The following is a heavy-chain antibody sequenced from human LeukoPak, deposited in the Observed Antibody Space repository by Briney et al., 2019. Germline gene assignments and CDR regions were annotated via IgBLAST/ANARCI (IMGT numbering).Heavy chain of an antibody. J-gene: IGHJ4*02. Sequence: PSETLSLTCAVYGGSFSGYYWSWVRQPPGKGLEWIGEINHSGSTNYNPSLKSRVTISVDTSKNQFSLKLSSVTAADTAVYYCARGKGRDGYNRVYYFDYWGQGTLVTVSS. CDR2: INHSGST. CDR3: ARGKGRDGYNRVYYFDY. D-gene: IGHD5-24*01. CDR1: GGSFSGYY. V-gene: IGHV4-34*01.